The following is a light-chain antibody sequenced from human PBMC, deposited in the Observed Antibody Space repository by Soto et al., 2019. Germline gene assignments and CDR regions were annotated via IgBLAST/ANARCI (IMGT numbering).Light chain of an antibody. Sequence: QSVLTQPPSVSGAPGQRVTISCTGTSSNIGAGYDVHWYQQFPGTAPKLLIFGNINRPSGVPDRFSASKSGTSASLAIAGLQAEDEADYYCQYYDSSLSGWVFGGGTELAVL. CDR2: GNI. CDR3: QYYDSSLSGWV. CDR1: SSNIGAGYD. V-gene: IGLV1-40*01. J-gene: IGLJ3*02.